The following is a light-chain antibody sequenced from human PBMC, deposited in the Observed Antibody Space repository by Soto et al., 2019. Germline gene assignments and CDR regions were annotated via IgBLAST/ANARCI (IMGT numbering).Light chain of an antibody. CDR2: DDG. CDR1: NIGSKL. CDR3: QVWDSATDHWV. Sequence: SYVLTQPPSVSEAPGQTATITCGGNNIGSKLMHWYHQKPGQAPVLVVSDDGHRPSGIPDRFSGSKSGNTATLTISRVEAGDEADYYCQVWDSATDHWVFGGGTKLTVL. V-gene: IGLV3-21*02. J-gene: IGLJ3*02.